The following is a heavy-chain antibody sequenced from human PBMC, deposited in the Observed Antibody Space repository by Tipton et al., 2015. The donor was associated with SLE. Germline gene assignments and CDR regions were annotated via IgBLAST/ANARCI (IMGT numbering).Heavy chain of an antibody. V-gene: IGHV4-39*07. CDR3: ASLDPLTGSFDY. Sequence: TLSLTCTVSGGSIASSNSYWGWIRQPPGKGLEWIGSMYYNGNRYYNPSLKSRVTMSLDTSKNQFSLKLSSVTAADTAVYYCASLDPLTGSFDYWGQGTLVTVSS. D-gene: IGHD1-20*01. J-gene: IGHJ4*02. CDR1: GGSIASSNSY. CDR2: MYYNGNR.